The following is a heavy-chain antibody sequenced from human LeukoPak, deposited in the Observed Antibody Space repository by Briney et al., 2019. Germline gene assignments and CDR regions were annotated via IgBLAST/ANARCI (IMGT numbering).Heavy chain of an antibody. Sequence: GGSLRLSCAASGFTFSSYWMHWVRQAPGKGLVWVSRINSDGSSTSYADSVKGRFTISRDNAKNTLYLQMNSLRAEDTAVYYCARVWAYYYDSSGPIASDWGQGTLVTVSS. CDR1: GFTFSSYW. D-gene: IGHD3-22*01. V-gene: IGHV3-74*01. CDR3: ARVWAYYYDSSGPIASD. CDR2: INSDGSST. J-gene: IGHJ4*02.